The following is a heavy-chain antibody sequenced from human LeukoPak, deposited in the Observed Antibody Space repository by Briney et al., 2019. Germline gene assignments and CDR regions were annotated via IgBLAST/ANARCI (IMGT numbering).Heavy chain of an antibody. D-gene: IGHD3-22*01. Sequence: GGSLRLSCAASGFTFDDYAMHWVRQAPGKGLEWVSGISWNSGFIGYADSVKGRFSISRDNAKNSVYLQMHSLRVEDTALYYCVKGLTYQYDSSGHPSHWGRGTLVTVSS. CDR1: GFTFDDYA. V-gene: IGHV3-9*01. CDR2: ISWNSGFI. J-gene: IGHJ4*02. CDR3: VKGLTYQYDSSGHPSH.